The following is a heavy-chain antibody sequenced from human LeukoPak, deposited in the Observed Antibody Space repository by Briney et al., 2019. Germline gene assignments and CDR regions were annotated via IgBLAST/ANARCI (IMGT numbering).Heavy chain of an antibody. D-gene: IGHD3-22*01. CDR3: ARESNYYDSSVVLG. V-gene: IGHV4-39*01. CDR2: IYYSGST. J-gene: IGHJ4*02. CDR1: GGSISSSSYY. Sequence: SETLSLTCTVSGGSISSSSYYWGWIRQPPGKGLEWIGSIYYSGSTYYNPSLKSRVTISVDTSKNQFSLKLSSVTAADTAVYYCARESNYYDSSVVLGWSQGTLVTVSS.